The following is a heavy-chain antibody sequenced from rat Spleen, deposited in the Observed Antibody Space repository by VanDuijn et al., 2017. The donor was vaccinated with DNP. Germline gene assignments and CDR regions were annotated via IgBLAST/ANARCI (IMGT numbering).Heavy chain of an antibody. Sequence: EVQLVESGGGLVQPGRSLKLSCAASGFTFSNYGMAWVRQAPTKGLEWVASINTGGSNTYYRDSVKGRFTISRDNAKNTQYLQMESLKSEDTATYYCARHISLLWGFDYWGQGVMVTVSS. CDR1: GFTFSNYG. CDR3: ARHISLLWGFDY. J-gene: IGHJ2*01. D-gene: IGHD4-6*01. V-gene: IGHV5S13*01. CDR2: INTGGSNT.